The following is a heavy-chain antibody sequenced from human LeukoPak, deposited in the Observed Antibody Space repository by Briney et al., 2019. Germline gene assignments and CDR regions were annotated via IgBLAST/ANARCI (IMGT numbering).Heavy chain of an antibody. CDR3: ARGWGPAYCGGDCHRHFDY. CDR2: INHSGST. J-gene: IGHJ4*02. V-gene: IGHV4-34*01. Sequence: SETLSLTCAVYGGSFSGYYWSWIRQPPGKGLEWIGEINHSGSTNYNPSLKSRVTISVDTSKNQFSLKLSSVTAADTAVYYCARGWGPAYCGGDCHRHFDYWGQGTLVPVSS. CDR1: GGSFSGYY. D-gene: IGHD2-21*02.